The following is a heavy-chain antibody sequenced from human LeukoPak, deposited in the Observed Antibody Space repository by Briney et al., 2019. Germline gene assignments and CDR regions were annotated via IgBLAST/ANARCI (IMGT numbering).Heavy chain of an antibody. J-gene: IGHJ4*02. D-gene: IGHD3-10*01. Sequence: ASVKVSCKASGYTFITYYMHWVRQAPGQGLEWVGQINPDGGNTRYAQRFHGRVILSTDMSTSTVYMEVSSLRSEDTAVYYCVMVRGVSTACPVDYWGQGTLVTVSS. V-gene: IGHV1-46*03. CDR3: VMVRGVSTACPVDY. CDR1: GYTFITYY. CDR2: INPDGGNT.